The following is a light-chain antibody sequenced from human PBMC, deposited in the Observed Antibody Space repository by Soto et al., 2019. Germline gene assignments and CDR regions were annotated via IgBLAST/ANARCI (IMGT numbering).Light chain of an antibody. Sequence: EIVVTQSPLSLPVTPGEPASIYCRSSQSLLHSNGYNYLEWYLQKPGQSPQLLIYLGSNRASGVHDRFSGSGSGTDLTLKISRVEDEAVGVYYCMKSLRTWTFGQGTKVEIK. CDR2: LGS. CDR3: MKSLRTWT. CDR1: QSLLHSNGYNY. V-gene: IGKV2-28*01. J-gene: IGKJ1*01.